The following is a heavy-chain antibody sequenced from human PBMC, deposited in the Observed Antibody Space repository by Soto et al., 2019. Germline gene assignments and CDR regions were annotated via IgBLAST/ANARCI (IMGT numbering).Heavy chain of an antibody. CDR2: INSSGST. CDR3: SRRVPEGFDP. D-gene: IGHD6-6*01. CDR1: GGSFGSSAYY. J-gene: IGHJ5*02. Sequence: SETLSLTCTVSGGSFGSSAYYWGWIRRAPGKGLEWIGSINSSGSTFSNPSLKSRVTLSVDTSKNQFSLKLTSVTAADTALYYCSRRVPEGFDPWGQGTLVTVSS. V-gene: IGHV4-39*01.